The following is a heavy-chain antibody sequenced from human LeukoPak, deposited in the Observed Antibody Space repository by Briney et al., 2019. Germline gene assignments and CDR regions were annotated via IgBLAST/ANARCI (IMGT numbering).Heavy chain of an antibody. Sequence: PGGSLRLSCAASGFTFSDYYMSWIRQAPGKGLEWVSYISSSGSTIYYADSVKGRFTISRDNSKNTLYLQMNSLRAEDTAVYYCAKDPCDAAAGAYWGQGTLVTVSS. V-gene: IGHV3-11*01. CDR3: AKDPCDAAAGAY. CDR2: ISSSGSTI. D-gene: IGHD6-13*01. CDR1: GFTFSDYY. J-gene: IGHJ4*02.